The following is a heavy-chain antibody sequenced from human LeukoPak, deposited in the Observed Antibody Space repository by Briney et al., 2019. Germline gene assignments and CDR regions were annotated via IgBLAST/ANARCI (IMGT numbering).Heavy chain of an antibody. V-gene: IGHV4-59*01. CDR2: IYYSGST. CDR3: ARGNYYGSGSYAYFDY. CDR1: GGSISNYY. Sequence: SETLSLTCTVSGGSISNYYWSWIRQPPGKGLEWIGYIYYSGSTNYNPSLKSRVTISVDTSKNQFSLKLSSVTAADTAVYYCARGNYYGSGSYAYFDYWGQGTLVTVSS. D-gene: IGHD3-10*01. J-gene: IGHJ4*02.